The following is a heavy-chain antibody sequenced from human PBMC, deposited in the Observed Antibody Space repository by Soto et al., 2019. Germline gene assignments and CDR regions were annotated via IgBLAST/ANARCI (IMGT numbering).Heavy chain of an antibody. Sequence: GGSLSLSCAASGFTFSSYGMHWVRQAPGKGLEWVAVIWYDGSNKYYADSVKGRFTISRDNSKNTLYLQMNSLRAEDTAVYYCARDLISGLRGFDPWGQGTLVTVSS. D-gene: IGHD1-26*01. CDR2: IWYDGSNK. CDR1: GFTFSSYG. J-gene: IGHJ5*02. CDR3: ARDLISGLRGFDP. V-gene: IGHV3-33*01.